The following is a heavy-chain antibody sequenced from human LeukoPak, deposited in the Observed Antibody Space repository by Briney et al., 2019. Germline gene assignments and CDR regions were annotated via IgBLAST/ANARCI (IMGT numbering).Heavy chain of an antibody. J-gene: IGHJ4*02. CDR1: GFTFSNAW. Sequence: GGSLRLSCAASGFTFSNAWMSWVRQAPGKVLEWVGRIKSKTDGGTTDYAAPVKGRFTISRVDSKSTLYLQMNSLKTEDTAVYYCTRELGDFESGHYRYIDYWGQGTLVTVSS. CDR3: TRELGDFESGHYRYIDY. D-gene: IGHD3-3*01. V-gene: IGHV3-15*01. CDR2: IKSKTDGGTT.